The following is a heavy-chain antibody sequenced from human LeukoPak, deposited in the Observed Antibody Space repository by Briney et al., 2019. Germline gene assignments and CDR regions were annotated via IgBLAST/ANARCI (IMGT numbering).Heavy chain of an antibody. J-gene: IGHJ6*03. V-gene: IGHV4-34*01. CDR3: ARTPYYDFWSGYSHNYYYYYMDV. CDR1: GGSFSGYY. CDR2: INHSGST. D-gene: IGHD3-3*01. Sequence: PSETLSLTCAVYGGSFSGYYWSWIRKPPGKGLEWIGEINHSGSTNYNPSLKSRVTISVDTSKNQFSLKLSSVTAADTAVYYCARTPYYDFWSGYSHNYYYYYMDVWGKGTTVTVSS.